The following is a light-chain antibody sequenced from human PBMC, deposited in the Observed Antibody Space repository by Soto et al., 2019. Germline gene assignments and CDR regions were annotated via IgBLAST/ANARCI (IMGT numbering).Light chain of an antibody. Sequence: AIRMTQSPSSLSASTGDRFTITCRASQGISSYLAWYQQKPGKAPKLLIYAESTLQSGVPSRFSGSGSGTDFTLTISCLQSEDFATYYCQQYYSYPITFGQGTRLEIK. J-gene: IGKJ5*01. V-gene: IGKV1-8*01. CDR1: QGISSY. CDR3: QQYYSYPIT. CDR2: AES.